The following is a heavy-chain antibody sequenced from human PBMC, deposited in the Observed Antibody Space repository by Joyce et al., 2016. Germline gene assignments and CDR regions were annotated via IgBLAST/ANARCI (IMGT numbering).Heavy chain of an antibody. CDR3: AKSPIVVVPAAINYFDH. V-gene: IGHV3-23*01. CDR2: ISGGGGST. J-gene: IGHJ4*02. CDR1: GFTFSSYA. D-gene: IGHD2-2*02. Sequence: EVQVLESGGGLVQPGGSLRLSCAASGFTFSSYALSWVRQAPGKGLKWVSAISGGGGSTYYADSVKGQFTISRDNAKNTLYLQMSSLRVEDTAVYYCAKSPIVVVPAAINYFDHWGQGTLVTVSS.